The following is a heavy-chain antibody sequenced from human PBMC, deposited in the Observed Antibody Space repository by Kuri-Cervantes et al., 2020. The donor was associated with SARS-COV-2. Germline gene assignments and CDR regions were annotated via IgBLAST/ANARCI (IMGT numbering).Heavy chain of an antibody. V-gene: IGHV3-21*01. J-gene: IGHJ3*02. Sequence: GESLKISCAASGFTLSNYNMNWVRQAPGKGLEWVSSISSSSSYIYYADSVKGRFTISRDNAKNSLYLQMNSLRAEDTAVYYCARDQGRGPAAIFVDAFDIWGQGTMVTVSS. CDR3: ARDQGRGPAAIFVDAFDI. D-gene: IGHD2-2*02. CDR1: GFTLSNYN. CDR2: ISSSSSYI.